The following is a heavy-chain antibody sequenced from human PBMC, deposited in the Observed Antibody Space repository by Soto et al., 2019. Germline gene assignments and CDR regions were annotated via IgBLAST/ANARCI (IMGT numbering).Heavy chain of an antibody. CDR1: GFTFSSYA. CDR3: AKGPRRDIVVVPAAIWDWYFDY. CDR2: ISGSGGST. Sequence: EVQLLESGGGLVQPGGSLRLSCAASGFTFSSYAMSWVRQAPGKGLEWVSAISGSGGSTYYADSVKGRFTISRDNSKNTLYLQMNSLRAEDTAVYYCAKGPRRDIVVVPAAIWDWYFDYWGQGTLVTVSS. V-gene: IGHV3-23*01. J-gene: IGHJ4*02. D-gene: IGHD2-2*01.